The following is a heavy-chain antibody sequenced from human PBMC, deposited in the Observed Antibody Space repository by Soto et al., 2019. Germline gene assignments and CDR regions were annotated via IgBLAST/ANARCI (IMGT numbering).Heavy chain of an antibody. Sequence: ASVKVSCKASGYTFTSYYMHWVRQAPGQGLEWMGIINPSGGSTSYAQKFQGRVTLTRDTSTSTVYMELSSLRSEDTAVYYCARSDLSSSFSYYYYGMDVWGQGTTVTVSS. CDR1: GYTFTSYY. CDR3: ARSDLSSSFSYYYYGMDV. D-gene: IGHD6-13*01. CDR2: INPSGGST. V-gene: IGHV1-46*01. J-gene: IGHJ6*02.